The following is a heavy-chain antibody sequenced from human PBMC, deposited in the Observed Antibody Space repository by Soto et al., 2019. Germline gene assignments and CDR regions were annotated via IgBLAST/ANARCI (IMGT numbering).Heavy chain of an antibody. D-gene: IGHD2-2*02. CDR2: ISEGGDNT. J-gene: IGHJ4*02. V-gene: IGHV3-23*01. Sequence: GGSLRLSCAASGFTVSTSGMSWVRRAPGKGLEWVSGISEGGDNTYYADSVKGRFTISRDNARNILYLQMSSLRVEDTAVYFCAKERSDYRITAAAIDYWGQGAQVTVSS. CDR3: AKERSDYRITAAAIDY. CDR1: GFTVSTSG.